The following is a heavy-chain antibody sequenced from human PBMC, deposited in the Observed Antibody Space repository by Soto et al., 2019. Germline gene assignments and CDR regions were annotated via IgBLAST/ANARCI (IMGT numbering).Heavy chain of an antibody. J-gene: IGHJ4*02. CDR3: AKDGGLGTYY. Sequence: TETPSLACAVSRGSISRSTWWSWVRHPPGKGLEWIGEIYHSGSTNYNPSLKSRVTISVDKSKNQFSLKLSSVTAADTAVYYCAKDGGLGTYYWGQGPLVTVS. CDR2: IYHSGST. CDR1: RGSISRSTW. D-gene: IGHD1-1*01. V-gene: IGHV4-4*02.